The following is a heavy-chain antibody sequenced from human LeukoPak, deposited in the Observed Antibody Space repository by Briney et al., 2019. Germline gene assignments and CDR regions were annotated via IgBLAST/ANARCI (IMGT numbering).Heavy chain of an antibody. CDR3: ATEADCSDTSCLALDH. J-gene: IGHJ4*02. D-gene: IGHD2-2*01. CDR2: ISYDVIET. CDR1: GFTSRSSG. V-gene: IGHV3-30*03. Sequence: GTSLRLSCADSGFTSRSSGMHWVRQAPGKGLEWVARISYDVIETNYADSVEGRLSISRDTPKNTVYLQMHSLRTEDTAVYYCATEADCSDTSCLALDHWGQGTLVIVSS.